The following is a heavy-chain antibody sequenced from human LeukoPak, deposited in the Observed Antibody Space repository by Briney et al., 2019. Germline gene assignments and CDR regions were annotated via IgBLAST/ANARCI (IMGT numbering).Heavy chain of an antibody. CDR1: GFTFSINW. CDR2: TNPEGGDK. CDR3: ARCGDSFSEAAF. D-gene: IGHD6-25*01. J-gene: IGHJ1*01. Sequence: PGGSLRLSCAASGFTFSINWMTWVRQAPGKGLEWLANTNPEGGDKYYVDSVKGRFTISRDNAKNSVFLHLNSLRAEDTAVYYCARCGDSFSEAAFWGQGTLVTVSS. V-gene: IGHV3-7*01.